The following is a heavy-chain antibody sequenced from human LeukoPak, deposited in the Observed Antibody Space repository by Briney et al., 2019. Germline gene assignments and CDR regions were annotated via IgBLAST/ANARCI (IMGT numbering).Heavy chain of an antibody. CDR3: TSRVATTNDH. CDR2: IKRKTEGVTT. CDR1: GFNFNNAW. Sequence: GGSLRLSCAASGFNFNNAWMNWVRQAPGKGLEWVGRIKRKTEGVTTDYPAPVKGRFTISRDDSKATLYLQMNSLKTEDTAVYYCTSRVATTNDHWGRGTLVTVSS. V-gene: IGHV3-15*01. D-gene: IGHD2-21*02. J-gene: IGHJ4*02.